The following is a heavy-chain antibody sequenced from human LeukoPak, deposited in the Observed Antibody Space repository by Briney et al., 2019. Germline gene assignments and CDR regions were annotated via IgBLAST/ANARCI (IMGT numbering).Heavy chain of an antibody. CDR2: ISYDGSNK. D-gene: IGHD3-3*01. CDR1: GFTFSSYA. CDR3: ARSRYAFWSGYQASDYFDY. V-gene: IGHV3-30-3*01. J-gene: IGHJ4*02. Sequence: GGSLRLSCAASGFTFSSYAMHWVRQAPGKGLEWVAVISYDGSNKYYADSVKGRFTFSRDNSKNTLYLQMNSLRAEDTAVYYCARSRYAFWSGYQASDYFDYWGQGTLVTVSS.